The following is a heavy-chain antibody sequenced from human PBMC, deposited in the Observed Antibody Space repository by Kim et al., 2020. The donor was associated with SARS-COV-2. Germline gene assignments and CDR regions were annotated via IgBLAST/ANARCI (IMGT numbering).Heavy chain of an antibody. CDR1: GYTFTGYY. V-gene: IGHV1-2*06. J-gene: IGHJ6*02. D-gene: IGHD3-22*01. CDR2: INPNSGGT. CDR3: ARVDSSGYYYYYGMDV. Sequence: ASVKVSCKASGYTFTGYYMHWVRQAPGRGLEWMGRINPNSGGTNYAQKFQGRVTMTRDTSISTAYMELSRLRSDDTAVYYCARVDSSGYYYYYGMDVWGQGTTVTVSS.